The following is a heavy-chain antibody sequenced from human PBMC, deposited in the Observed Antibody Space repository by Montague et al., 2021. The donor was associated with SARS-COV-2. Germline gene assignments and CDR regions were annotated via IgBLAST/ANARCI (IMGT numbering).Heavy chain of an antibody. CDR1: GFSLSTTGMG. CDR3: AHKKSGWPIEFGY. D-gene: IGHD6-19*01. V-gene: IGHV2-5*01. CDR2: IYWNDDK. J-gene: IGHJ4*02. Sequence: PALVKPTQTLTLTCTFSGFSLSTTGMGVGWIRQPPGKALECLALIYWNDDKRYSPSLNSRLTVTKDTSRNQVVLTVTNTDTVDTATYCAHKKSGWPIEFGYWGQGILVTVSS.